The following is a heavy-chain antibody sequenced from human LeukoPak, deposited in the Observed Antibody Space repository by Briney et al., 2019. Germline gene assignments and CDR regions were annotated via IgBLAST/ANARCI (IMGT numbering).Heavy chain of an antibody. J-gene: IGHJ6*03. CDR3: ARNLAARPYYYYYYMDV. CDR2: INPNSGGT. CDR1: GYTFTGYY. Sequence: ASVKVSCKASGYTFTGYYMHWVRQAPEQGLEWMGWINPNSGGTNYAQKFQGRVTMARDTSISTAYMELSRLRSDDTAVYYCARNLAARPYYYYYYMDVWGKGTTVTVSS. D-gene: IGHD6-6*01. V-gene: IGHV1-2*02.